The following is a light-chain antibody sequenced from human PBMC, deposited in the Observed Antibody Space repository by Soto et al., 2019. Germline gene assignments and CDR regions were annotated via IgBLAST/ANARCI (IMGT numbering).Light chain of an antibody. V-gene: IGLV2-14*01. CDR3: SSYTISSTYV. CDR1: SSDVGGYNY. CDR2: DVS. Sequence: QSALTQPASVSGSPGQSIAISCTGTSSDVGGYNYVSLYQQHPGKVPKLLINDVSNRPSGVSSRFSGSKSGNTASLTISGLQAEDEADYYCSSYTISSTYVFGSGTKGTVL. J-gene: IGLJ1*01.